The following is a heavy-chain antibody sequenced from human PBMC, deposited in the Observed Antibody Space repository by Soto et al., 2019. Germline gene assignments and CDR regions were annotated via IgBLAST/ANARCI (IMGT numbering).Heavy chain of an antibody. CDR2: ISYDGSNK. J-gene: IGHJ6*01. CDR1: GFTFSSYG. Sequence: QVQLVESGGGVVQPGRSLRLSCAASGFTFSSYGMHWVRQAPGKGLEWVAVISYDGSNKYYADSVKGRFTISRDNSKNTLYLQMNSLRAEDTAVYYCAKELREAGIAVVFYYYYGMDVW. D-gene: IGHD6-19*01. CDR3: AKELREAGIAVVFYYYYGMDV. V-gene: IGHV3-30*18.